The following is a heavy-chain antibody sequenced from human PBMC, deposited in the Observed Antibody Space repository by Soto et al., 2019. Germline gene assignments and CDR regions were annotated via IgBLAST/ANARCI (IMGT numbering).Heavy chain of an antibody. V-gene: IGHV3-74*01. D-gene: IGHD6-13*01. J-gene: IGHJ5*02. CDR3: ARDAGIAAVGTLGWFDP. CDR2: IDIDGSGT. CDR1: GFIFSGEW. Sequence: LRLSCASSGFIFSGEWMHWVRQAPGKGLVWVSRIDIDGSGTDYADSVKGRFTISRDNAKNLVYLQMNSLRAEDTAVYYCARDAGIAAVGTLGWFDPWGQGTVVTVSS.